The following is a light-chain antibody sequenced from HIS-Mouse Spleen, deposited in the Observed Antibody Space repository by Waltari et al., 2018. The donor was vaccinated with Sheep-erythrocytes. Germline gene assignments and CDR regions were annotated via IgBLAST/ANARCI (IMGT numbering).Light chain of an antibody. CDR2: AAS. J-gene: IGKJ4*01. Sequence: DIQMTQSPSSVSASVGDRVTITCRASQRISSYLNWYQQKPGKAPKLLIYAASSLQSGVPSRFSGSGSGTDFTLTISSLQPEDFATYYCQQSYSTPPLTFGGGTKVEIK. CDR1: QRISSY. V-gene: IGKV1-39*01. CDR3: QQSYSTPPLT.